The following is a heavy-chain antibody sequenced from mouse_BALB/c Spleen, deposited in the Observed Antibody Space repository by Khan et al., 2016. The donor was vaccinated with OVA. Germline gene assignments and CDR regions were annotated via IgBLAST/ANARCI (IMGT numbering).Heavy chain of an antibody. Sequence: VQLVESGAELVKPGASVKLSCKTSGYTFTSYRIQWVKQRPGQGLGWIGQIFPGTGTTYYNENFKGKATRTVDTSSNTAFMQFSRLTSEASAVYFCARGYFGNYGFDYWGQGTLVTVSP. J-gene: IGHJ3*01. D-gene: IGHD2-1*01. CDR1: GYTFTSYR. CDR2: IFPGTGTT. CDR3: ARGYFGNYGFDY. V-gene: IGHV1S132*01.